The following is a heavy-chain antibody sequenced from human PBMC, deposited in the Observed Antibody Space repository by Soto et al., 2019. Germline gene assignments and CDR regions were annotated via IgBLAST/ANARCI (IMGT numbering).Heavy chain of an antibody. CDR1: GFIFNSYS. CDR2: ISSSGNTI. J-gene: IGHJ4*02. V-gene: IGHV3-48*01. D-gene: IGHD3-10*01. Sequence: RGSLRHSCAASGFIFNSYSTNWVRQAPGQGLEWISYISSSGNTIYYADSVKGRFTISRDNAKNSLYLQMNSLRVEDRAVFYCARDRKGHCSINICFFDYWGLGA. CDR3: ARDRKGHCSINICFFDY.